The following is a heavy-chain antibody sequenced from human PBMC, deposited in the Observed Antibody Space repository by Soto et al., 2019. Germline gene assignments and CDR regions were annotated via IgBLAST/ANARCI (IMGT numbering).Heavy chain of an antibody. V-gene: IGHV1-69*02. Sequence: QVQLVQSGAEVKKPGSSVKVSCKASGGTFSSYTISWVRQAPGQGLEWMGRIIPILGIANYAQKFQGRVTITADKSPSTAYMELSSLRSEDTAVYYCARTAGYDAFDIWGQGTMVTVSS. CDR1: GGTFSSYT. J-gene: IGHJ3*02. CDR2: IIPILGIA. D-gene: IGHD5-12*01. CDR3: ARTAGYDAFDI.